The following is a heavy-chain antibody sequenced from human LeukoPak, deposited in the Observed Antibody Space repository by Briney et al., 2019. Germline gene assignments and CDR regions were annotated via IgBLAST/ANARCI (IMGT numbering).Heavy chain of an antibody. J-gene: IGHJ4*02. Sequence: PGGSLRLSCVASGFTFSDYYMSWIRQAPGKGLEWVSYISSSSSTIYYADSVKGRFTISRDNSKNTLYLQMNSLRAEDTAVYYCAKDGEDSYGDYTGGFDYWGQGTLVTVSS. D-gene: IGHD4-17*01. CDR2: ISSSSSTI. CDR1: GFTFSDYY. V-gene: IGHV3-11*04. CDR3: AKDGEDSYGDYTGGFDY.